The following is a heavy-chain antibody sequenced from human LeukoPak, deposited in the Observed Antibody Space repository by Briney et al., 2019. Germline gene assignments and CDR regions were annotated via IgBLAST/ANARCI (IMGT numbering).Heavy chain of an antibody. J-gene: IGHJ4*02. CDR3: AKERRFGELLYFDY. Sequence: GGSLRLSCAASGFTFSNAWMSWVRQAPGKGLEWVGRIKSKTDGGTTDYAAPVKGRFAISRDDSKNTLYLQMNSLKTEDTAVYYCAKERRFGELLYFDYWGQGTLVTVSS. V-gene: IGHV3-15*01. CDR1: GFTFSNAW. CDR2: IKSKTDGGTT. D-gene: IGHD3-10*01.